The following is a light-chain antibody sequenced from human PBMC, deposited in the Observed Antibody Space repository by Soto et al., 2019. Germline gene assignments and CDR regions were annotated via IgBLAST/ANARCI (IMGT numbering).Light chain of an antibody. J-gene: IGKJ2*01. CDR3: QQSGSSFYT. V-gene: IGKV3-20*01. CDR1: QSVSSAY. Sequence: EIVLTQSPGTLSLSPGERATLSCRASQSVSSAYLAWYQQIPGQAPRLLIYGASSRATGIPDRFSGSGSGTVFTLTISGLEPEDLAVYYCQQSGSSFYTFGQGTKLEIK. CDR2: GAS.